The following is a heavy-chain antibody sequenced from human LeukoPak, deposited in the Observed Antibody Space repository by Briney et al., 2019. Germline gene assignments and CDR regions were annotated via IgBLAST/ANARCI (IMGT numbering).Heavy chain of an antibody. CDR3: ARDLRFYYDSSGHPAFDI. V-gene: IGHV1-69*04. Sequence: GAPVKASCKASGGTFTSYAISWVRQAPGQGLEWMGRIIPILGIANYAQKFQGRVTITADKSTSTAYMELSSLRSEDTAVYYCARDLRFYYDSSGHPAFDIWGQGTMVTVSS. D-gene: IGHD3-22*01. J-gene: IGHJ3*02. CDR2: IIPILGIA. CDR1: GGTFTSYA.